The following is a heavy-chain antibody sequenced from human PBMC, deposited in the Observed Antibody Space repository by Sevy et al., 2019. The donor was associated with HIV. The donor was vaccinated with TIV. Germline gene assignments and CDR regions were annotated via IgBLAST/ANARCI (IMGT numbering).Heavy chain of an antibody. D-gene: IGHD5-12*01. V-gene: IGHV1-2*02. Sequence: ASVKVSCKASGYTFTGYYMHWVRQAPGQGLEWMGWINPNSGGRNYAQTFQGRVTMTRDTSISTAYMELSRLRSDDTAVYYCAGGGDGYNWDFDYWGQGTLVTVSS. CDR3: AGGGDGYNWDFDY. CDR1: GYTFTGYY. J-gene: IGHJ4*02. CDR2: INPNSGGR.